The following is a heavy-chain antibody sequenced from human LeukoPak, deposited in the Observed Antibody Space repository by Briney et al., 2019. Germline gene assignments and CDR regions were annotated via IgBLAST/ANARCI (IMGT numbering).Heavy chain of an antibody. V-gene: IGHV3-11*01. J-gene: IGHJ4*02. CDR3: AGRIAVAGFFDY. Sequence: GGSLRLSCAAPGFTFSDYYRSWIRQAPGKGLDWVSYISSSGSTIYYADSVKGRFTISRDNAKNSLYLQMNSLRAEDTAVYYCAGRIAVAGFFDYWGQGTLVTVSS. D-gene: IGHD6-19*01. CDR2: ISSSGSTI. CDR1: GFTFSDYY.